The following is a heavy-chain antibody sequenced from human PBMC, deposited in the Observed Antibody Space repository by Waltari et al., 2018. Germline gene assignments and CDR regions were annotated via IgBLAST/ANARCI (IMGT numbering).Heavy chain of an antibody. Sequence: QVQLQESGPGLVKPSGTLSLTCAVSGASIRSSNWWNWVRQPPGKGLEWIGKIYHSGSTNYNPSLKSRVTISIDKSKNQFSLKLSSVTAADTAVYYCARHGSKILWFGELPYWGQGTLVTVSS. D-gene: IGHD3-10*01. CDR2: IYHSGST. J-gene: IGHJ4*02. CDR3: ARHGSKILWFGELPY. V-gene: IGHV4-4*02. CDR1: GASIRSSNW.